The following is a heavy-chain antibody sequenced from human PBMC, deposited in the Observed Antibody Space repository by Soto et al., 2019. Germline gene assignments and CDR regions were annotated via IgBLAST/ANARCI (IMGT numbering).Heavy chain of an antibody. CDR3: ARPDYYGSGSYYNYYFDC. D-gene: IGHD3-10*01. V-gene: IGHV1-46*03. CDR1: GYTFTSYY. Sequence: ASVKVSCKASGYTFTSYYMYWVRQAPGQGLEWMGIINPSGGTTSYAQKFQGRVTMTRDTSTSTVYMELSSLSSEDTAVYYCARPDYYGSGSYYNYYFDCWGQGTLVTVSS. J-gene: IGHJ4*02. CDR2: INPSGGTT.